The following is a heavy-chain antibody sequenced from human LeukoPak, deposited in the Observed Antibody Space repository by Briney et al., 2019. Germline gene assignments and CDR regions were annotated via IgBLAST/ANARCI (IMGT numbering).Heavy chain of an antibody. CDR2: ISSSSAI. CDR3: ARGIQLWSYYYYGVDV. D-gene: IGHD5-18*01. CDR1: GFTFSTYS. J-gene: IGHJ6*02. Sequence: PGGSLRLSCAASGFTFSTYSMNWVRQAPGKGLEWVSYISSSSAIYYADSVKGRFTISRDNAKNSLYLQMNSLRDEDTAVYYCARGIQLWSYYYYGVDVWGQGTTVTDSS. V-gene: IGHV3-48*02.